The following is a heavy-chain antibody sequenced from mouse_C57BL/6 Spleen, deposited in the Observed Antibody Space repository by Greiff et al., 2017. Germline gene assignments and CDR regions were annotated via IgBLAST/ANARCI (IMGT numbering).Heavy chain of an antibody. CDR2: IYPGNGDT. CDR1: GYTFTSYN. CDR3: ARKDYGSSYWYFDV. V-gene: IGHV1-12*01. Sequence: ESGAELVRPGASVKMSCKASGYTFTSYNMHWVKQTPRQGLEWIGAIYPGNGDTSYNQKFKGKATLTVDKSSSTAYMQLSSLTSEDSAVYFCARKDYGSSYWYFDVWGTGTTVTVSS. J-gene: IGHJ1*03. D-gene: IGHD1-1*01.